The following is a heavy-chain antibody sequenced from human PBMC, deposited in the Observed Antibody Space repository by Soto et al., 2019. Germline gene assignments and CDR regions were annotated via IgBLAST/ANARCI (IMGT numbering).Heavy chain of an antibody. D-gene: IGHD2-15*01. Sequence: QVQLQQWGAGLLKPSETLSLTCAVYGGSFSGYYWSWIRQPPGKGLEWIGEINHSGSTNYNPSLKSRVTISVDTSKNQFSLKLSSVTAADTAVYYCAREGYCSGGSCYSQTLDYWGQGTLVTVSS. V-gene: IGHV4-34*01. CDR1: GGSFSGYY. CDR2: INHSGST. CDR3: AREGYCSGGSCYSQTLDY. J-gene: IGHJ4*02.